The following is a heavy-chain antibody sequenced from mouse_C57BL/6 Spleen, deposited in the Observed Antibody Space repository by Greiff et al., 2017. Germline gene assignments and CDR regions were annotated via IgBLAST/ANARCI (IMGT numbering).Heavy chain of an antibody. CDR1: GYTFTSYW. D-gene: IGHD3-3*01. CDR3: ARAAEGYFDV. V-gene: IGHV1-55*01. Sequence: QVQLKQPGAELVKPGASVKTSCKASGYTFTSYWITWVKQRPGQGLEWIGDIYPGSGSTNYNEKFKSKATLTVDTSSSTAYMQLSSLTSADSAFYYCARAAEGYFDVWGTGTTVTVSS. CDR2: IYPGSGST. J-gene: IGHJ1*03.